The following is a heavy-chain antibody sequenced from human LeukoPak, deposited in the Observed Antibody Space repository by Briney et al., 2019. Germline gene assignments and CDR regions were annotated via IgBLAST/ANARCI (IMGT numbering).Heavy chain of an antibody. CDR2: IKQDGSEK. Sequence: GGSLRLSCAASGFTFSSYWMSWVRQAPGKGLEWVANIKQDGSEKYYVDSVKGRFTISRDNAKNSLYLQMNSLRAEDTAVYYCAREGRGCDSSGYLGGWGQGTLVTVSS. CDR1: GFTFSSYW. V-gene: IGHV3-7*01. J-gene: IGHJ4*02. CDR3: AREGRGCDSSGYLGG. D-gene: IGHD3-22*01.